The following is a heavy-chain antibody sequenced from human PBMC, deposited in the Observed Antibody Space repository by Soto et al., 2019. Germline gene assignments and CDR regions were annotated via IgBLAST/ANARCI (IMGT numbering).Heavy chain of an antibody. Sequence: SETLSLTCSVSGGSISSYYWSWIRQPPGKGLEWIGYIFYSGRSGSTNYSPSLKSRVTISVDTSKNQFSLKLSSVTAADTAVYYCARTALGWFDPWGQGTLVTVSS. V-gene: IGHV4-59*01. CDR1: GGSISSYY. CDR3: ARTALGWFDP. D-gene: IGHD2-21*02. J-gene: IGHJ5*02. CDR2: IFYSGRSGST.